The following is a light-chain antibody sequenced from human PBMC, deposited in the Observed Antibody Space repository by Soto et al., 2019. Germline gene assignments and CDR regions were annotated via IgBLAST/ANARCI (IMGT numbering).Light chain of an antibody. J-gene: IGKJ1*01. V-gene: IGKV3-20*01. CDR3: QHYGGSSWT. Sequence: EIVLTQFPGTLSLSPGERATLSCRASQSVASNYLAWYQQRPGQAPRLLIFGASSRATGIPDKFSGSGSGTDFTLTISRLDPDEFAVYYCQHYGGSSWTVGKGNKVAIK. CDR1: QSVASNY. CDR2: GAS.